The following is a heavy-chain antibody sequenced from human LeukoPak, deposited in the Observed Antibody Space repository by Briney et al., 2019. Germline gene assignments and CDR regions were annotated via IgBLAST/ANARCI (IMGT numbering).Heavy chain of an antibody. D-gene: IGHD5-12*01. CDR2: IYYSGST. CDR3: ASQYSASHGRAFDF. Sequence: SETLSLTCTVSGGSISSSSYYWGWIRQPPGKGLEWIGSIYYSGSTYYNPSLKSRVTISVDTSKNQFSLKLSSVTAADTAVYYCASQYSASHGRAFDFWGQGTMVTVSS. J-gene: IGHJ3*01. V-gene: IGHV4-39*01. CDR1: GGSISSSSYY.